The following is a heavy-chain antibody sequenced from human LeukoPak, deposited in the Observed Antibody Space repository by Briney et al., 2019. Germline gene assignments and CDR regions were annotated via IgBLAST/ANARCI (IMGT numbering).Heavy chain of an antibody. J-gene: IGHJ3*02. Sequence: GGSLRLSCAASGFTFSSYAMSWVRQAPGKGLEWTAYINSAGHTIYYADFVKGRFAISRDSTKNSLFLQMTSLRVEDTAVYFCVRDSLAVSNGLDIWGQGTTVIVSS. CDR2: INSAGHTI. D-gene: IGHD6-19*01. CDR1: GFTFSSYA. V-gene: IGHV3-48*04. CDR3: VRDSLAVSNGLDI.